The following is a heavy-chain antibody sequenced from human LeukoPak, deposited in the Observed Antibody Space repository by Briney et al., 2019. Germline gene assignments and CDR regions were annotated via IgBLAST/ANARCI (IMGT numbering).Heavy chain of an antibody. CDR2: ISSSSSYI. D-gene: IGHD3-10*01. J-gene: IGHJ4*02. CDR1: GFTFSSYS. V-gene: IGHV3-21*01. CDR3: VREVRAGRVDY. Sequence: GGSLRLSCAASGFTFSSYSMKWGRRAPGKGVEWVSSISSSSSYIYYADSVKGRFTISRDNAKNSLYLQMNSLRAEDTAVYYCVREVRAGRVDYWGQGTLVTVSS.